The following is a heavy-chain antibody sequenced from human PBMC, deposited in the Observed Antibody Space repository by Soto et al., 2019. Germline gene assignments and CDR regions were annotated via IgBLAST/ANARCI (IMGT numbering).Heavy chain of an antibody. CDR2: INRKIDGETT. J-gene: IGHJ1*01. V-gene: IGHV3-15*01. D-gene: IGHD3-3*01. CDR3: TADHWS. CDR1: EFTPSEAG. Sequence: PGRSLRHSYVVFEFTPSEAGISWGRQAPGEGLEGLARINRKIDGETTDYAAPVEGRFTIARDDSKNTLDLQMSSLKIEDTAVYFCTADHWSWGQ.